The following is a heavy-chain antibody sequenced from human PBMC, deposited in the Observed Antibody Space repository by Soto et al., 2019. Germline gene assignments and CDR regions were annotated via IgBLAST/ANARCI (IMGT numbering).Heavy chain of an antibody. Sequence: QVQLVQSGAELKKPGASVRMSCKASGYTFSNYYMHWVRQAPGQGLEWMGIINPSGGATPYAQKLQGRVTMTRDTATSTVYMELNSLRSEDTAVYYCARERSPLWFGEFDYQYDGMEVWGQGTMITVSS. J-gene: IGHJ6*02. CDR3: ARERSPLWFGEFDYQYDGMEV. CDR1: GYTFSNYY. D-gene: IGHD3-10*01. CDR2: INPSGGAT. V-gene: IGHV1-46*03.